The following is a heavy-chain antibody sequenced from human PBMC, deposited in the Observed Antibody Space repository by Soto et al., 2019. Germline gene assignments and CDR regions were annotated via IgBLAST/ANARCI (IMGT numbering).Heavy chain of an antibody. J-gene: IGHJ5*02. Sequence: PSETLSLTCAVYGGSFSGYYWSWIRQPPGTGLELIGEINHSGSTNHNPYLNSRVTISVDTSKNQFSLKLSSVTAADTAVYYCARGPHVQQPNWFAPWGQGTLVTVSS. CDR2: INHSGST. V-gene: IGHV4-34*01. CDR1: GGSFSGYY. CDR3: ARGPHVQQPNWFAP. D-gene: IGHD4-4*01.